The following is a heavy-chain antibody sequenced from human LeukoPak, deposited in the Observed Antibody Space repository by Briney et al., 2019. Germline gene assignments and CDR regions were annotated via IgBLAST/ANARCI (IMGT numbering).Heavy chain of an antibody. D-gene: IGHD4-17*01. CDR3: ARHQYGDYEPLKIDY. J-gene: IGHJ4*02. Sequence: SETLSLTCTVSGDSIRSYYWSWLRQPPGKGLEWIGYIYYSGSTNYNPSLKSRVTISVDTSKNQFSLKLSSVTAADTAVYYCARHQYGDYEPLKIDYWGQGTLVTVSS. V-gene: IGHV4-59*08. CDR2: IYYSGST. CDR1: GDSIRSYY.